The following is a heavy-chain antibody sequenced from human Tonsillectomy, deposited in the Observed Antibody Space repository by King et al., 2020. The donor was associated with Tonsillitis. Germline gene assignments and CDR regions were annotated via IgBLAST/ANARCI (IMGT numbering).Heavy chain of an antibody. J-gene: IGHJ6*02. CDR3: AREPDYYYYGMDV. Sequence: VQLVESGGGVVQPGRSLRLSCVASGFTFSNYGIHWVRQAPGKGLEWVAVISYDEINKHYADSVKGRFTISRDNSKNTVFLQMNSLRAEDTAVYYCAREPDYYYYGMDVWAQGTTVTVSS. V-gene: IGHV3-33*05. CDR2: ISYDEINK. CDR1: GFTFSNYG.